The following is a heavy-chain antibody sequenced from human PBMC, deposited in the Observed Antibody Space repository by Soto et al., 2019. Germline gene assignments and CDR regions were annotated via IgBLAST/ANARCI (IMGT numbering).Heavy chain of an antibody. D-gene: IGHD1-1*01. V-gene: IGHV4-30-4*01. CDR3: ARDLWVEPELYYYGMDV. J-gene: IGHJ6*02. CDR2: ILYSGTT. Sequence: SETLSLTCTVSGDSISSADYYWSWIRQTPXKGLEWIGHILYSGTTYYNPSLKSRLTISVDTSKNHFSLRLTSVTAADTAVYYCARDLWVEPELYYYGMDVWGQGTTVTVSS. CDR1: GDSISSADYY.